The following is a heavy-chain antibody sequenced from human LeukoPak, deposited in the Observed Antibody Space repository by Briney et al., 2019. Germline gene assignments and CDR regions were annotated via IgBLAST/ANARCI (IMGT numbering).Heavy chain of an antibody. Sequence: GGSLRLSCAASGFTFSSYDMNWVRKAPGKGLEWVSYITGSSSSRYYADSVKGRFTISRDNAKNSLYLQMNSLRAEDTAIYYCARDSSYGMDVWGQGTTVTVSS. CDR1: GFTFSSYD. CDR2: ITGSSSSR. V-gene: IGHV3-48*01. CDR3: ARDSSYGMDV. J-gene: IGHJ6*02.